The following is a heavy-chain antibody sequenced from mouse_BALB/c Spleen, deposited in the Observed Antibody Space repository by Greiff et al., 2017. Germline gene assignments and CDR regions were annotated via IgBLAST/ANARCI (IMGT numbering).Heavy chain of an antibody. V-gene: IGHV1S81*02. CDR3: TRGLLYYRYDEAWFAY. CDR1: GYTFTSYY. Sequence: QVQLKESGAELVKPGASVKLSCKASGYTFTSYYMYWVKQRPGQGLEWIGEINPSNGGTNFNEKFKSKATLTVDKSSSTAYMQLSSLTSEDSAVYYCTRGLLYYRYDEAWFAYWGQGTLVTVSA. J-gene: IGHJ3*01. CDR2: INPSNGGT. D-gene: IGHD2-14*01.